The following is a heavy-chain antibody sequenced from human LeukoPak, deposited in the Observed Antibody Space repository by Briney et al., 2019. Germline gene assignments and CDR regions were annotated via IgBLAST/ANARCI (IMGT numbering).Heavy chain of an antibody. CDR3: ARGITMVRGVIMNYYYYGMDV. CDR1: GYTFTSNY. Sequence: ASVKVSCKASGYTFTSNYIHWVRQAPGQGLEWMGMIYPRDGSTNYAQKFQGRVTITADESTSTAYMELSSLRSEDTAVYYCARGITMVRGVIMNYYYYGMDVWGQGTTVTVSS. CDR2: IYPRDGST. D-gene: IGHD3-10*01. J-gene: IGHJ6*02. V-gene: IGHV1-46*01.